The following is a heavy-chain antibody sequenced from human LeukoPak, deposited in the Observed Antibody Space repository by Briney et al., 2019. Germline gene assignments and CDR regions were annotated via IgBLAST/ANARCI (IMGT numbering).Heavy chain of an antibody. D-gene: IGHD4-17*01. CDR3: ARDRHRYGDYDGAFDI. J-gene: IGHJ3*02. CDR1: GYTFTGYY. CDR2: INPNSGGT. V-gene: IGHV1-2*02. Sequence: ASVKVSCKASGYTFTGYYMHWVRQAPGQGLEWMGWINPNSGGTNYAQKFQGRVTMTRDTSISTAYMELSRLRSDDTAVYYCARDRHRYGDYDGAFDIWGQGTMVTVSS.